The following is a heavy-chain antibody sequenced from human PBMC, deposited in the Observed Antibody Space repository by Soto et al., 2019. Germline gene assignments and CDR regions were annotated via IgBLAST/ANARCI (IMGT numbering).Heavy chain of an antibody. D-gene: IGHD5-18*01. CDR1: GGSVSSGDYY. CDR3: ARIPVDTSMIYWLDP. V-gene: IGHV4-61*08. J-gene: IGHJ5*02. CDR2: IYYSGNT. Sequence: SEALSLTCTVSGGSVSSGDYYWSWIRQPPGEGLEWIGYIYYSGNTNYNPSLKSRVIISVDTSKNLFSLKLTSVTAADTAVYYSARIPVDTSMIYWLDPWGQGTLVTVSS.